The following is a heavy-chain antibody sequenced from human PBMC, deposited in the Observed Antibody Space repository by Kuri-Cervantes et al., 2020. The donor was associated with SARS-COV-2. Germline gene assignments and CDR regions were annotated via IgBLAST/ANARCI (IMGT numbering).Heavy chain of an antibody. Sequence: GESLKISCAASGFIFSNYWMTWVRQAPGKGLEWVANIKQDGSEEYYVDSLKGRFAISRDNAKKSLYLQMNSLRAEDTAVYYCARTQYSSSSIALDYWGQGTLVTVSS. CDR1: GFIFSNYW. CDR2: IKQDGSEE. CDR3: ARTQYSSSSIALDY. V-gene: IGHV3-7*01. J-gene: IGHJ4*02. D-gene: IGHD6-6*01.